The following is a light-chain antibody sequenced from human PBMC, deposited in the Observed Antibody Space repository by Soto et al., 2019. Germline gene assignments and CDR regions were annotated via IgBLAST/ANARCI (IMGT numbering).Light chain of an antibody. CDR3: ASYTGTSTDVL. CDR2: EVS. CDR1: SSDIGAYNY. J-gene: IGLJ2*01. Sequence: QSALTQPASVSGSPGRSITISCAGTSSDIGAYNYVSWYQQHPGRAPKLMLYEVSHRPSGVSNRFSGSKSANTASLTISGLQPEDEADYYCASYTGTSTDVLFGGGTKLTVL. V-gene: IGLV2-14*01.